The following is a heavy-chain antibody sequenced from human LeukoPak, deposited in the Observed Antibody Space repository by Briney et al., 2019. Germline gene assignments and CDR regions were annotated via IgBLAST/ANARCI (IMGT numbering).Heavy chain of an antibody. J-gene: IGHJ4*02. D-gene: IGHD3-3*02. CDR1: GFPFSSYA. Sequence: GSLGLSFAASGFPFSSYAKSWVRPGPARGLEWVSSLRGDGDTFYADSVKGRFTLSRDESRNTVYLQMNNLRVEDTAVYFCAKASWVSSADAVLWGQGTLVTVSS. CDR2: LRGDGDT. CDR3: AKASWVSSADAVL. V-gene: IGHV3-23*01.